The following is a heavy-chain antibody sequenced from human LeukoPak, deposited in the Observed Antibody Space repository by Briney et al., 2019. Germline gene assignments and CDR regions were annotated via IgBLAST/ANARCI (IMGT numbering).Heavy chain of an antibody. D-gene: IGHD1-7*01. Sequence: SETLSLTCAVYGGSFSGYYWSWIRQPPGKGPEWIGEINHSGSTNYNPSLKSRVTISVDTSKNQFSLKLSSVTAADTAVYYCASGEGYNWNYPFDYWGQGTLVTVSS. V-gene: IGHV4-34*01. CDR3: ASGEGYNWNYPFDY. J-gene: IGHJ4*02. CDR2: INHSGST. CDR1: GGSFSGYY.